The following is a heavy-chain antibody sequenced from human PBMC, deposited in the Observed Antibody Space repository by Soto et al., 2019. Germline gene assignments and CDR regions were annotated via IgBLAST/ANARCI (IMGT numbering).Heavy chain of an antibody. CDR2: ISYNGNNQ. J-gene: IGHJ4*03. CDR1: GFTLSSYG. D-gene: IGHD6-19*01. V-gene: IGHV3-30*18. Sequence: QIQLVESGGGVVQPGASQRLSCAASGFTLSSYGMHWVRQAPGKGLEWVAVISYNGNNQYYADSVRGRFTISRDNSNSTLYLQMNSLRAEDTAVYYCAKDRGHLAVAAITGGGDFDKWGQGTLVTVSS. CDR3: AKDRGHLAVAAITGGGDFDK.